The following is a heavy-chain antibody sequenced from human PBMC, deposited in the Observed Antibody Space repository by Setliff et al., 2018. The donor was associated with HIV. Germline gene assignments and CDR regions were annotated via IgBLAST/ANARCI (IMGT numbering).Heavy chain of an antibody. J-gene: IGHJ6*03. Sequence: ASVKVSCKASGYAFNSYTLNWVRQATGRGLEWMGWINPNSDNTAYAQKFQGRLTMTRNTSTGSVYMELSSLRSEDTAVYYCARIGRTPYYYYYMDVWGKGTTVTVSS. V-gene: IGHV1-8*01. CDR3: ARIGRTPYYYYYMDV. CDR2: INPNSDNT. CDR1: GYAFNSYT. D-gene: IGHD2-15*01.